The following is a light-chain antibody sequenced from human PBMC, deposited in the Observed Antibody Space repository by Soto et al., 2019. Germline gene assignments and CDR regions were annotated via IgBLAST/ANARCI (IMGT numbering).Light chain of an antibody. CDR3: QLWISSSDQEV. V-gene: IGLV3-21*04. Sequence: SYELTQPPSVSVAPEKTATITCGGDNIGINAVHWYQQKPGQAPLLVVYYDSDRPSGIPERFSGSTSGNTATLTISRVEAGDEADYYCQLWISSSDQEVFGGGTKLTVL. J-gene: IGLJ2*01. CDR1: NIGINA. CDR2: YDS.